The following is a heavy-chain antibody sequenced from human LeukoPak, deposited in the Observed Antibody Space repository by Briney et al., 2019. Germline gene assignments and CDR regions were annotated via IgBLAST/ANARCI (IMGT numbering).Heavy chain of an antibody. Sequence: SETLSLTCTVSGGSISSYYWSWIRRPAGKGLEWIGRIYTSVSTNYNPSLKSRVTMSVDTSKNQFSLKLSSVTAADTAVYYCARGGYSSGWWDYWGQGTLVTVSS. CDR1: GGSISSYY. D-gene: IGHD6-19*01. V-gene: IGHV4-4*07. CDR2: IYTSVST. CDR3: ARGGYSSGWWDY. J-gene: IGHJ4*02.